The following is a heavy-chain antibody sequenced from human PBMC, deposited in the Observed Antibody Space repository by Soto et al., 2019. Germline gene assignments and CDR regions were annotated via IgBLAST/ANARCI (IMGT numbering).Heavy chain of an antibody. J-gene: IGHJ4*02. D-gene: IGHD6-19*01. V-gene: IGHV4-39*01. CDR2: IYYSGDT. CDR1: GKSLSSLNYY. CDR3: ANSVAGPVDY. Sequence: SETLSLTCIVSGKSLSSLNYYWGWIRQPPGKGLEWIGSIYYSGDTYYNPSLKSRVTISVDTSKNQFSLKLSSVTAADTAVYYCANSVAGPVDYWGQGTLVTVSS.